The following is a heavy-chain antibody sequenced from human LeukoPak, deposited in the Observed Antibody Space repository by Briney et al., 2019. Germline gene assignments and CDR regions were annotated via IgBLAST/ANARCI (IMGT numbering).Heavy chain of an antibody. D-gene: IGHD5-12*01. CDR1: GFTFSSYW. CDR3: ARYSGYGGAEYFQH. Sequence: GGSLRLSCAAFGFTFSSYWMSWVRQAPGKGLEWVSNIKQDGSDKCYVDSVKGRFTISRDNAKNLLYLQMNSLRAEDTAVYYCARYSGYGGAEYFQHWGQGTLVTVSS. J-gene: IGHJ1*01. V-gene: IGHV3-7*03. CDR2: IKQDGSDK.